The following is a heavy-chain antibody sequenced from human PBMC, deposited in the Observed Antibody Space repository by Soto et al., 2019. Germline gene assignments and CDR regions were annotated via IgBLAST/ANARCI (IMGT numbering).Heavy chain of an antibody. CDR2: INPSGGST. D-gene: IGHD3-10*01. Sequence: ASVKVSCKASGYTFTSYYMHWVRQAPGQGLEWMGIINPSGGSTSYAQKFQGRVTMTRDTSTSTVYMELSSLRSEDTAVYYCASALGTMVRGVIIKRYYYGMDVWGQGTTVTVSS. V-gene: IGHV1-46*03. CDR3: ASALGTMVRGVIIKRYYYGMDV. J-gene: IGHJ6*02. CDR1: GYTFTSYY.